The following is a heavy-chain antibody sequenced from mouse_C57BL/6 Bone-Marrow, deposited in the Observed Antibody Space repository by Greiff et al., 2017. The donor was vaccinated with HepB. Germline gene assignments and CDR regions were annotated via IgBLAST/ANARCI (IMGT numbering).Heavy chain of an antibody. CDR1: GYTFTTYP. CDR2: FHPYNDDT. V-gene: IGHV1-47*01. CDR3: AGLTTVVAYYAMDY. J-gene: IGHJ4*01. Sequence: VQLQQSGAELVKPGASVKMSCKAPGYTFTTYPIEWMKQNHGKSLEWIGNFHPYNDDTKYNEKFKGKATLTVEKSSSTVYLERSRLSSVDSAVYYCAGLTTVVAYYAMDYWGQGTSVTVSS. D-gene: IGHD1-1*01.